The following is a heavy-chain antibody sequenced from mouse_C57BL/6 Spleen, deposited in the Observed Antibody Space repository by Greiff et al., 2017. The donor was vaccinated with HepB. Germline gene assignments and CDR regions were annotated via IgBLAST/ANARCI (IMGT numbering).Heavy chain of an antibody. CDR2: IYPGSGST. V-gene: IGHV1-55*01. CDR1: GYTFTSYW. D-gene: IGHD3-2*02. CDR3: ARRLTAQATSWFAY. J-gene: IGHJ3*01. Sequence: QVQLQQSGAELVKPGASVKMSCKASGYTFTSYWITWVKQRPGQGLEWIGDIYPGSGSTNYNEKFKSKATLTVDTSSSTAYMQLSSLTSEDSAVYYCARRLTAQATSWFAYWGQGTLVTVSA.